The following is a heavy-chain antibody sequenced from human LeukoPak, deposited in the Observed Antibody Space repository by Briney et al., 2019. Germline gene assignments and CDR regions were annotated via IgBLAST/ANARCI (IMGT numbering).Heavy chain of an antibody. D-gene: IGHD6-19*01. J-gene: IGHJ4*02. CDR2: ISGSGGST. Sequence: PGGSLRLSCAASGFTFSSAALTWVRQAPGKGLEWVSAISGSGGSTYYADSVKGRFTISRDNSKNTLYLQMNSLRAEDTAVYYCATMGIAVVNSFDYWGQGTLVTVSS. CDR1: GFTFSSAA. V-gene: IGHV3-23*01. CDR3: ATMGIAVVNSFDY.